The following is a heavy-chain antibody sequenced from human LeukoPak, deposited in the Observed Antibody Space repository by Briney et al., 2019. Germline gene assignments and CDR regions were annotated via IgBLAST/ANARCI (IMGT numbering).Heavy chain of an antibody. J-gene: IGHJ4*02. V-gene: IGHV3-66*01. CDR3: TYGDYPLTY. CDR2: IYADGNT. D-gene: IGHD4-17*01. CDR1: GVTVSGNY. Sequence: GGSLRLSCAASGVTVSGNYWHWVRQPPGKGLEWISIIYADGNTRYADSVKGRFTFSRDSSKNTLPLQMNSLRAEDTAVYYCTYGDYPLTYWGQGTLVTVSS.